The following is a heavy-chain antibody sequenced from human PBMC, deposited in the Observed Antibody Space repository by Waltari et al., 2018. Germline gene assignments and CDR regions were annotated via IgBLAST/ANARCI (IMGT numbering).Heavy chain of an antibody. CDR1: GGSFSSYY. CDR2: INHSGST. CDR3: ARSSVPTLGYSSGGVYFDY. Sequence: QVQLQQWGAGLLKPSETLSLTCAVYGGSFSSYYSSWIRHPPGKGLEWIGEINHSGSTNYNPSLKSRFTISVDTSKNQFSLKLSSVTAADTAVYYCARSSVPTLGYSSGGVYFDYWGQGTLVTVSS. V-gene: IGHV4-34*01. J-gene: IGHJ4*02. D-gene: IGHD6-19*01.